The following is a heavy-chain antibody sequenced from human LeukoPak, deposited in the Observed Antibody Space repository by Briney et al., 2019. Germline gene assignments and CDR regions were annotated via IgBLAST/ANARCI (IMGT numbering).Heavy chain of an antibody. V-gene: IGHV4-39*02. CDR1: GGSIISSSEY. CDR2: IYYTGST. Sequence: PXETLSLTCTVSGGSIISSSEYWGWIRQPPGKGLQSIAAIYYTGSTYYNPSLRSRVTISVDTSKNQFSLQMNSVTPEDTAVYYCARDSSAMFDYWGQGTLVTVSS. CDR3: ARDSSAMFDY. D-gene: IGHD6-6*01. J-gene: IGHJ4*02.